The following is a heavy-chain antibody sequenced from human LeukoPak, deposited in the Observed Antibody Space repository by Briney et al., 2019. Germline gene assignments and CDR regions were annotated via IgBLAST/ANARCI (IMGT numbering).Heavy chain of an antibody. CDR1: GYTFTGYY. Sequence: ASVKVSCKASGYTFTGYYMHWVRQAPGQGLEWMGRMNPNSGGTNYAQKFQGSVTMTRDTSINTAYMELSRLRSDDTAVYYCALTTGATPYWGQGTLVTVSS. CDR2: MNPNSGGT. D-gene: IGHD1-1*01. J-gene: IGHJ4*02. V-gene: IGHV1-2*06. CDR3: ALTTGATPY.